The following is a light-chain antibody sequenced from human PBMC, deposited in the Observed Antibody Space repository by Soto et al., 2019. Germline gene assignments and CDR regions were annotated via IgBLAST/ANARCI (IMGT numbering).Light chain of an antibody. CDR3: SSYTSSSTDV. J-gene: IGLJ1*01. Sequence: QSALTQPASVSGSPGQSITISCTGTSGDVGGYNYVSWYQQHPGKAPKLIIYDVTNRPSGVSNRFSGSKSGNTASLTISGLQAEDEADYYCSSYTSSSTDVFGTGTKLTVL. V-gene: IGLV2-14*03. CDR1: SGDVGGYNY. CDR2: DVT.